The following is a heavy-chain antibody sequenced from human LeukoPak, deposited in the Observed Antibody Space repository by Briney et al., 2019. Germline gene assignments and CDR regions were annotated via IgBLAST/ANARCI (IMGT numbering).Heavy chain of an antibody. CDR1: GYTFTGYC. V-gene: IGHV1-2*02. CDR3: ARVRATIIGTPARTCDY. CDR2: INPNSGGT. D-gene: IGHD3-3*01. Sequence: AASVKVSCKASGYTFTGYCMHWVRQAPGQGLEWMGWINPNSGGTNYAQKFQGRVTMTRDTSISTAYMELRRLRSDDTAVYYCARVRATIIGTPARTCDYWGQGTLVTVSS. J-gene: IGHJ4*02.